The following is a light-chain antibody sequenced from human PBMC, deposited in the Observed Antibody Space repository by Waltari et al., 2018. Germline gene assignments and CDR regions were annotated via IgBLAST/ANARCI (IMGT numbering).Light chain of an antibody. CDR2: EVT. CDR3: SSYAATNDVL. CDR1: RTDVGVYNF. V-gene: IGLV2-8*01. Sequence: QSALTQPPSASGSPGQSVTISCTGARTDVGVYNFVSWYQQHPGKAPKVLIYEVTKRPSGVPDRFSGSKSGNTASLTVSGLQAEDEADYYCSSYAATNDVLFGGGTKLTVL. J-gene: IGLJ2*01.